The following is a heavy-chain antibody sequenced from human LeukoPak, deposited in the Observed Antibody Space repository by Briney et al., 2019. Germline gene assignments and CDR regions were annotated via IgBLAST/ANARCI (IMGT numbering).Heavy chain of an antibody. CDR3: ARDAPLQAQDY. V-gene: IGHV1-69*04. CDR1: GGTFSNYA. Sequence: ASVKVSCKASGGTFSNYAISWVRQAPGQGLEWMGRIIPILGIANYAQKSQGRVTITADKSKSTAYMELSSLRSEDTAVYYCARDAPLQAQDYWGQGTLVTVSS. CDR2: IIPILGIA. J-gene: IGHJ4*02.